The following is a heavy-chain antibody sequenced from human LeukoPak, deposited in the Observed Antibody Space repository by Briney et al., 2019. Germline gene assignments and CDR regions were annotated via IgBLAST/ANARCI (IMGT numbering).Heavy chain of an antibody. CDR3: ARLGRRQQLYYYYYYYMDV. V-gene: IGHV4-59*01. J-gene: IGHJ6*03. CDR2: IYYSGST. Sequence: SETLSLTCTVSGGSISSYYWSWIRQPPGKGLEWIGYIYYSGSTNYNPSLKSRVTMSVDTSKNQFSLKLSSVTAADTAVYYCARLGRRQQLYYYYYYYMDVWGKGTTVTVSS. CDR1: GGSISSYY. D-gene: IGHD6-13*01.